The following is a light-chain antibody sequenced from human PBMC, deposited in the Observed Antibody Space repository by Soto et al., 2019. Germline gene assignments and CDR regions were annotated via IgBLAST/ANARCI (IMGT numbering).Light chain of an antibody. CDR1: SSDVGGYNY. CDR3: SSYTSSSSYV. J-gene: IGLJ1*01. V-gene: IGLV2-14*01. Sequence: QSALTQPSSVSGSPGQSITISCTGTSSDVGGYNYVSWYQQHPGKAPKLMIYDVSNRPSGVSNRFSGSKSGNTASLTISGFQAEDETDYYCSSYTSSSSYVFGTGTKVNDL. CDR2: DVS.